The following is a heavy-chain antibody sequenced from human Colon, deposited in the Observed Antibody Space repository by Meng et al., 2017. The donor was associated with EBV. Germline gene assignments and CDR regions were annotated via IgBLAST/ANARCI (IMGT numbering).Heavy chain of an antibody. CDR3: ARVSSGWDYFDY. CDR2: IYYSGST. CDR1: GGSVSSGGYY. D-gene: IGHD6-19*01. V-gene: IGHV4-31*03. Sequence: QLREPGPGLVKPSQTLSLTCTVSGGSVSSGGYYWTWIRQHPGKGLEWFGHIYYSGSTFYNPSLKRRVIISIDTSKNQFSLNLRSVTAADTAVYYCARVSSGWDYFDYWGQGTLVTVSS. J-gene: IGHJ4*02.